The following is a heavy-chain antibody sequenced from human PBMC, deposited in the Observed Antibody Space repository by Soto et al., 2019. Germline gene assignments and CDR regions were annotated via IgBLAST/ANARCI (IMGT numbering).Heavy chain of an antibody. CDR1: GFTFSSYE. D-gene: IGHD5-12*01. CDR2: ISSSGSTI. CDR3: AGYSGYEHYYYYGMDV. J-gene: IGHJ6*02. Sequence: GGSLRLSCAASGFTFSSYEMNWVRQAPGKGLEWVSYISSSGSTIYYADSVKGRFTISRDNAKNSLYLQMNSLRAEDTAVYYCAGYSGYEHYYYYGMDVWGQGTTVTVSS. V-gene: IGHV3-48*03.